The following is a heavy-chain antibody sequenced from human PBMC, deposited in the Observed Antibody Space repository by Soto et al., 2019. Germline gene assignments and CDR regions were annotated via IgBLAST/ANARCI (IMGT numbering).Heavy chain of an antibody. D-gene: IGHD3-16*02. CDR2: IYYSGST. Sequence: SETLSLTCTVSGGSISSYYWSWIRQPPGKGLEWIGYIYYSGSTNYNPSLKSRVTISVDTSKNQFSLKLGSVTAADTAVYYCARAVYDYIWGSYRPNWFDPWGQGTLVTVSS. CDR3: ARAVYDYIWGSYRPNWFDP. V-gene: IGHV4-59*01. J-gene: IGHJ5*02. CDR1: GGSISSYY.